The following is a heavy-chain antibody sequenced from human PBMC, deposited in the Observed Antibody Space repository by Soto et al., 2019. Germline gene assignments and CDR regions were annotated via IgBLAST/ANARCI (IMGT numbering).Heavy chain of an antibody. J-gene: IGHJ4*02. Sequence: SETLSLTCTVSGGSISSNYWTWIRQPPGKGLEWIGYIYYSGSTNYNPSLKSRVTISVDTSKNQFSLKLSSVTAADTAVYYCARGGSQWLGPLGYFDYWGQGTLVTVSS. CDR3: ARGGSQWLGPLGYFDY. D-gene: IGHD6-19*01. V-gene: IGHV4-59*01. CDR1: GGSISSNY. CDR2: IYYSGST.